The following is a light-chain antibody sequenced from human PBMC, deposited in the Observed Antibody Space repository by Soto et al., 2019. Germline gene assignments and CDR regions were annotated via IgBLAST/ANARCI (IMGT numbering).Light chain of an antibody. V-gene: IGLV1-44*01. Sequence: QSVLTQPPSASGTPGQRVTIFCSGSSSNIGSNTGNWYQQLPGTAPKLLIYNNNQRPSGVPDRFSCSKSGTSASLAISWLQYEEEEDDYCAAWDDSLNGVIFGGGTKLTVL. CDR2: NNN. CDR1: SSNIGSNT. CDR3: AAWDDSLNGVI. J-gene: IGLJ2*01.